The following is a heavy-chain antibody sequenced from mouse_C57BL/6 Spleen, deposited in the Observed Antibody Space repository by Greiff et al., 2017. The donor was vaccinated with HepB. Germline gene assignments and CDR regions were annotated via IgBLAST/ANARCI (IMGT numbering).Heavy chain of an antibody. CDR3: AREGYYGSSSYWYFDV. D-gene: IGHD1-1*01. CDR1: GYSITSGYY. J-gene: IGHJ1*03. Sequence: EVKLVESGPGLVKPSQSLSLTCSVTGYSITSGYYWNWIRQFPGNKLEWMGYISYDGSNNYNPSLKNRISITRDTSKNQFFLKLNSVTTEDTATYYCAREGYYGSSSYWYFDVWGTGTTVTVSS. V-gene: IGHV3-6*01. CDR2: ISYDGSN.